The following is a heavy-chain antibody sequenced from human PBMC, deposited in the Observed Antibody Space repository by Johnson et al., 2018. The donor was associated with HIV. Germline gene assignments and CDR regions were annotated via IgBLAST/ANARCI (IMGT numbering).Heavy chain of an antibody. J-gene: IGHJ3*02. V-gene: IGHV3-30-3*01. D-gene: IGHD6-19*01. CDR1: GFTFSSYA. CDR3: ARGGGQWLVPWVLGAFDI. Sequence: QVQLVESGGGVVQPERSLRLSCATSGFTFSSYAMHWVRQAPGKGLEWVALISYDGSNKYYADSVKGRFTISRDNSKNTLYVQMNSLRAEDTALYYCARGGGQWLVPWVLGAFDIWGQGTMVTVSS. CDR2: ISYDGSNK.